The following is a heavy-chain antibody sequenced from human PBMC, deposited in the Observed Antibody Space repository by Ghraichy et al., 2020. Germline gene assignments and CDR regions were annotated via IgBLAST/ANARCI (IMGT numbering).Heavy chain of an antibody. CDR2: IWYDGSNK. Sequence: GESLNISCAASGFTFSSYGMHWVRQAPGKGLEWVAVIWYDGSNKYYADSVKGRFTISRDNSKNTLYLQMNSLRAEDTAVYYCARDMTTVTTSPYYYYGMDVWGQGTTVTVSS. D-gene: IGHD4-17*01. J-gene: IGHJ6*02. V-gene: IGHV3-33*01. CDR1: GFTFSSYG. CDR3: ARDMTTVTTSPYYYYGMDV.